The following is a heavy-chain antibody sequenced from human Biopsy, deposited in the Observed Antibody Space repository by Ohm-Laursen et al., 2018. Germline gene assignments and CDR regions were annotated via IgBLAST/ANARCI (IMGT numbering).Heavy chain of an antibody. D-gene: IGHD2-8*01. V-gene: IGHV1-2*02. CDR1: GYTFTGYY. CDR3: ARDPLNGHKHFDY. CDR2: INPKSGGT. J-gene: IGHJ4*02. Sequence: SVKVSCKASGYTFTGYYLHWVRQAPGQGLEWMGWINPKSGGTHYLEKFRGRVTMTRDTSIITAYLALGSLRSADTAIYYCARDPLNGHKHFDYWGQGSLVTVSS.